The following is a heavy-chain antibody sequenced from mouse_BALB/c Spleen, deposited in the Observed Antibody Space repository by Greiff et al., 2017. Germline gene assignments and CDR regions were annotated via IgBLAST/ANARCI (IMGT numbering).Heavy chain of an antibody. CDR1: GFTFSSFG. D-gene: IGHD3-1*01. CDR2: ISSGSSTI. Sequence: EVMLVESGGGLVQPGGSRKLSCAASGFTFSSFGMHWVRQAPEKGLEWVAYISSGSSTIYYADTVKGRFTISRDNPKNTLCLQMTSLRSEDTAMYYCARGQLGVFAYWGQGTLVTVSA. V-gene: IGHV5-17*02. J-gene: IGHJ3*01. CDR3: ARGQLGVFAY.